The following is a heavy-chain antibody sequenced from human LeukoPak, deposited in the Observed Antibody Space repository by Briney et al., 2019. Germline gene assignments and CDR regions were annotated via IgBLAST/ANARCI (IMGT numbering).Heavy chain of an antibody. V-gene: IGHV3-11*04. CDR2: ISSSGSPI. CDR1: GFVFSDYY. CDR3: ARVEDYDILTGFDY. D-gene: IGHD3-9*01. J-gene: IGHJ4*02. Sequence: GGSLRLSCAASGFVFSDYYMSWIRQAPGKGLEWVSYISSSGSPIYYAESVKGRFTISRDNAKNSLYLQMNSLRAEDTAVYYCARVEDYDILTGFDYWGQGTLVTVSS.